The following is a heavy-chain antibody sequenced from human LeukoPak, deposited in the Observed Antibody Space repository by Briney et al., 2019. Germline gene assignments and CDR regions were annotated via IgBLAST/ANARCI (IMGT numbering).Heavy chain of an antibody. J-gene: IGHJ4*02. Sequence: KTSETLSLTCTVSGGSLSSGSYYGSWIRQPPGKGLEWIVYSYYNGSTNNNPSLKSRVTISIDTSKNQFSLNLTSVTAADTAVYYCARGMGYSYGLYYFDYWGQGTPVTVSS. D-gene: IGHD5-18*01. CDR2: SYYNGST. CDR3: ARGMGYSYGLYYFDY. V-gene: IGHV4-61*01. CDR1: GGSLSSGSYY.